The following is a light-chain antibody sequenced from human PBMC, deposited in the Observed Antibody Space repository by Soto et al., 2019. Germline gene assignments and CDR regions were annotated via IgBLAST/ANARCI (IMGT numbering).Light chain of an antibody. CDR1: QRITDNF. J-gene: IGKJ2*01. Sequence: EIVLTQSPVTLSLSPGERATLSCRASQRITDNFLAWFQQKPGLAPRLLISGASTRASGVPDRFSGGGSGTEFVLIISRLEPEDFAVYFCQQYGRSPFTFGQGTKLQIK. CDR3: QQYGRSPFT. CDR2: GAS. V-gene: IGKV3-20*01.